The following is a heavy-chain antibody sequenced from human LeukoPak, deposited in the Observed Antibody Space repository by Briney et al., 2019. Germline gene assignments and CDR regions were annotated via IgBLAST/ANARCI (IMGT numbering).Heavy chain of an antibody. J-gene: IGHJ4*02. V-gene: IGHV1-2*02. CDR1: GYTFTAYY. Sequence: ASVKVSCKASGYTFTAYYIHWVRQAPGQGLEWMGWINPNSGGTDYAQRFQGRVTMTGDTSISTAYMDLSRLRSDDTAVYYCARGYNRNYFDYWGQGTLVTVSS. CDR2: INPNSGGT. CDR3: ARGYNRNYFDY. D-gene: IGHD1-14*01.